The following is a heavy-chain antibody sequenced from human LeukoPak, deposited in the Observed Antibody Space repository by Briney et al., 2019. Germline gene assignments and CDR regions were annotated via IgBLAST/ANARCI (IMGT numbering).Heavy chain of an antibody. D-gene: IGHD5-24*01. J-gene: IGHJ4*02. V-gene: IGHV3-23*01. CDR2: ITKYDGRL. Sequence: PGGSLRLSCAVSGFGVHTFAMSWVRQAPGKGLEWLASITKYDGRLYYADSVRGRFTISRDTSRNELYLQMNSLRVDDSAIYYCAKDHSADGWPTFEYWGRGTLVTVSS. CDR3: AKDHSADGWPTFEY. CDR1: GFGVHTFA.